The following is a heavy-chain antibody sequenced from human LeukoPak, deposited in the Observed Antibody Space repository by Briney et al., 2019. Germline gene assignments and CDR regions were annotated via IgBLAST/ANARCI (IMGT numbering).Heavy chain of an antibody. CDR1: GGSISSGDYY. CDR2: IYYSGST. D-gene: IGHD2-2*02. CDR3: ARGDIVVVPAAIRSHDAFDI. J-gene: IGHJ3*02. Sequence: PSETLSLTCTVSGGSISSGDYYWSWIRQPPGKGLEWIGYIYYSGSTYYNPSLKSRVTISVDTSKNQFSLKLSSVTAADTAVYYCARGDIVVVPAAIRSHDAFDIWGQGIMVTVSS. V-gene: IGHV4-30-4*08.